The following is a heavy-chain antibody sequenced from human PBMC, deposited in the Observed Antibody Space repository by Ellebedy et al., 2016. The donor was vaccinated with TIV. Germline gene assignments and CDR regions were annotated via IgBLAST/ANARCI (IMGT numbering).Heavy chain of an antibody. Sequence: GESLKISCAASGFTVSSNYMSWVRQAPGKGLEWVANIKQDGSEKYYVDSVKGRFTISRDNAKNSLYLQMNSLRAEDTAVYYCARDYHYYGSGSYYKDYYYYGMDVWGQGTTVTVSS. CDR2: IKQDGSEK. CDR3: ARDYHYYGSGSYYKDYYYYGMDV. CDR1: GFTVSSNY. D-gene: IGHD3-10*01. J-gene: IGHJ6*02. V-gene: IGHV3-7*03.